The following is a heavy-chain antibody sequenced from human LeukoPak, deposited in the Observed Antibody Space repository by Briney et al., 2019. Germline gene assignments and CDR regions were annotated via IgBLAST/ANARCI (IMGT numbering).Heavy chain of an antibody. V-gene: IGHV3-23*01. J-gene: IGHJ4*02. D-gene: IGHD4-23*01. CDR1: GFTFRSYA. Sequence: GGSLRLSCAASGFTFRSYAMSWVRPAPGKGLEWVSAISGSGGSTYYADSVKGRFTISRDNSKNTLYLQMNSLRADDTAVFYCARGGSTVVAPYYWGQGTLVTVSS. CDR2: ISGSGGST. CDR3: ARGGSTVVAPYY.